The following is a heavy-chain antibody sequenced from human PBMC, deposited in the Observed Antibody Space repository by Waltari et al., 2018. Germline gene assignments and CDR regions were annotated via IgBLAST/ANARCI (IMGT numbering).Heavy chain of an antibody. CDR1: GFIFTNHW. CDR2: MNEDGTYT. D-gene: IGHD6-6*01. V-gene: IGHV3-74*01. CDR3: ARGGLTPSIDY. Sequence: EVQLVESGGGLVQPGGSLRLSCGASGFIFTNHWMHWARQVPGKGLVWVSEMNEDGTYTNYADSVKGRFTISRDNAENTLYLQMNSLRAEDTAVYYCARGGLTPSIDYWGQGILVSLSS. J-gene: IGHJ4*02.